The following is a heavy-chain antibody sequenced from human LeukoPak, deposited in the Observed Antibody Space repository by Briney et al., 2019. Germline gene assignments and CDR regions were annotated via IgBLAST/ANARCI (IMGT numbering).Heavy chain of an antibody. CDR1: GFTFSSYA. J-gene: IGHJ4*02. CDR2: ISGSGGST. V-gene: IGHV3-23*01. D-gene: IGHD2-15*01. Sequence: PGGSLRLSCAASGFTFSSYAMSWVRQAPGKGLEWVSAISGSGGSTYYAASVKGRFTISRDNSKNTLYLQMNSLRAEDTAVYYCAKPPYCSGGSCYLHYWGQGTLVTVSS. CDR3: AKPPYCSGGSCYLHY.